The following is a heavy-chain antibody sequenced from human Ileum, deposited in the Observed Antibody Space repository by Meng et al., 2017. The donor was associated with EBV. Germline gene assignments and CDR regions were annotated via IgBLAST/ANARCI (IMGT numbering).Heavy chain of an antibody. D-gene: IGHD6-19*01. Sequence: VRCRGRGHGLCTPSVTLSVTGACSGGSISSSNWWSWVRQRPGKGLEWIGEIYHSGSTNYNPSLKSRVTISVDKSKNQFSLNLSSVTAADTAVYYCARVGQWLPIDYWGQGTLVTVSS. CDR3: ARVGQWLPIDY. V-gene: IGHV4-4*02. J-gene: IGHJ4*02. CDR1: GGSISSSNW. CDR2: IYHSGST.